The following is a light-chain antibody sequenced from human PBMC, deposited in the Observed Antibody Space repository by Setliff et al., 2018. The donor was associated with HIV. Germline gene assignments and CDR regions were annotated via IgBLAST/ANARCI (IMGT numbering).Light chain of an antibody. CDR1: KLGDKY. V-gene: IGLV3-1*01. CDR3: QAWDSSIFYV. Sequence: SYELTQSPSVSVSPGQTATITCSGDKLGDKYACWYQQKPGQSPVLVIYQDNKRPSGIPERFSGSNSGNTATLTISGTQAMDEADYYCQAWDSSIFYVFGSGTKVTVL. J-gene: IGLJ1*01. CDR2: QDN.